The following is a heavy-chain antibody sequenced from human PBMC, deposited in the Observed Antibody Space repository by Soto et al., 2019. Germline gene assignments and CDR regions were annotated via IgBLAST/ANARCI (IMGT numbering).Heavy chain of an antibody. CDR2: ISASSSSI. CDR3: VRDAYNRDAFDI. V-gene: IGHV3-21*01. CDR1: GFNFIPFS. J-gene: IGHJ3*02. D-gene: IGHD1-20*01. Sequence: DVQLVESGGGLVKPGGSLGLSCAASGFNFIPFSMTWVRQAPGKGLEWVSSISASSSSIYYAESVKGRFTVSRDNAKNSLYLQMNSLTAEDTALYYCVRDAYNRDAFDIWGQGTTVTVSS.